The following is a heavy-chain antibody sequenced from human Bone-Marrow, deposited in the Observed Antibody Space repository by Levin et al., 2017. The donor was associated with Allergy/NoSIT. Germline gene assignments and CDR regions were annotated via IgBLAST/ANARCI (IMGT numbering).Heavy chain of an antibody. V-gene: IGHV3-9*01. D-gene: IGHD6-19*01. CDR1: GFTFDDYA. CDR3: AKDRYSSAYYALVR. CDR2: ITWNGRSM. Sequence: GGSLRLSCAASGFTFDDYAMHWVRQAPGKGLEWVSGITWNGRSMAYADSVKGRFTISRDNAKKSLYLQMNSLRPEDTALYYCAKDRYSSAYYALVRWGQGTLVTVSS. J-gene: IGHJ4*02.